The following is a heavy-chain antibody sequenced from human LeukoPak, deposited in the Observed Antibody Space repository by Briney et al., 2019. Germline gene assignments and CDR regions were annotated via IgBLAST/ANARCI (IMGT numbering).Heavy chain of an antibody. CDR2: LVLDIDTT. CDR3: ARGFGYDFADY. CDR1: GGSISSGDHY. Sequence: PSGTLYPTCSVSGGSISSGDHYWTWIRQPPAGGLEWMGFLVLDIDTTSYNPSLKSRLMISIDTSTNRFSLSRTSVTTADTAVYFCARGFGYDFADYWGQGILVTVSS. V-gene: IGHV4-30-4*01. D-gene: IGHD2-2*01. J-gene: IGHJ4*02.